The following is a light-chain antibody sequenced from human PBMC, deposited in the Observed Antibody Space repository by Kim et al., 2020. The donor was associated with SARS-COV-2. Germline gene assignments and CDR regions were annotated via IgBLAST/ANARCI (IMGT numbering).Light chain of an antibody. J-gene: IGLJ7*01. Sequence: SSELTQDPAVSVALGQTVRITCQGDSIRSYYTTWYQQKPGQAPIVVVYGKNNRPSGIPDRFSGSSSGNTASLTITGTQAGDEADYYCNSRDNNDNVLFGGGTQLTVL. CDR1: SIRSYY. CDR2: GKN. V-gene: IGLV3-19*01. CDR3: NSRDNNDNVL.